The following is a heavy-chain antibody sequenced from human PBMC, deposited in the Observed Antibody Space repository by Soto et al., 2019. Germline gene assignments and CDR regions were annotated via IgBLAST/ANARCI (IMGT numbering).Heavy chain of an antibody. D-gene: IGHD6-19*01. J-gene: IGHJ4*02. V-gene: IGHV5-51*01. Sequence: GASLKISCKASGYSFTSYWIGWVRQMPGKGLEWMGIIYPGDSEIRYSPSFQGQVTMSADRSTSTAYLQWNSLKASDSAMYYCVSCGNSGWHIFDFGSQGSPVTVCS. CDR2: IYPGDSEI. CDR1: GYSFTSYW. CDR3: VSCGNSGWHIFDF.